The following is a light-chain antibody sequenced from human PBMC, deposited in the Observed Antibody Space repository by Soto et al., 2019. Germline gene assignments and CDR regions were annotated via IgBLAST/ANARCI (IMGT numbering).Light chain of an antibody. V-gene: IGKV3D-7*01. CDR1: QSVSSSY. CDR2: GAS. J-gene: IGKJ1*01. Sequence: PGERVTLSCRASQSVSSSYLTWYQRKPGQAPRLLIYGASTRATGIPARFTGSGSGTDFTLTISSLQPEDVAVHCCQQDYNFPSWTFGQGTKVDIK. CDR3: QQDYNFPSWT.